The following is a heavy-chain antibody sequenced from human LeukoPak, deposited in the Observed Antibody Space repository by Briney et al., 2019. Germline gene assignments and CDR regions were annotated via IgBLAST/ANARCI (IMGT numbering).Heavy chain of an antibody. J-gene: IGHJ4*02. CDR2: INPSDGST. CDR1: GYTFTTYY. CDR3: AKDGVVVAATGDY. V-gene: IGHV1-46*01. Sequence: ASVKVSCKASGYTFTTYYMHWVRQAPGQGLEWMGIINPSDGSTTYPQKFQGRVTMTRDTSTSTIYVELSSLRSEDTAVYYCAKDGVVVAATGDYWGQGTLVTVSS. D-gene: IGHD2-15*01.